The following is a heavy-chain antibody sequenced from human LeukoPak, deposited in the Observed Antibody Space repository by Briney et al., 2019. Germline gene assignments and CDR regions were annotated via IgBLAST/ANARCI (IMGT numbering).Heavy chain of an antibody. CDR3: ARTPHTDHGDYASTDY. CDR2: ISAYNGRT. CDR1: GYTFTSYG. Sequence: ASVKVSCKASGYTFTSYGISWVRQAPGQGLEWMGWISAYNGRTYYAQNLQGRVTMATDTATSTAYMELRSLRSDDTAVYYCARTPHTDHGDYASTDYWGQGTLVTVSS. V-gene: IGHV1-18*01. J-gene: IGHJ4*02. D-gene: IGHD4-17*01.